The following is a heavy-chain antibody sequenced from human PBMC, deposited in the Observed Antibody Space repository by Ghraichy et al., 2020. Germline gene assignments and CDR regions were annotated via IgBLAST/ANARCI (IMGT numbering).Heavy chain of an antibody. J-gene: IGHJ4*02. CDR2: ILHDGHNT. CDR1: AFTFSDYP. D-gene: IGHD6-6*01. CDR3: SRGPYTSSSGVADY. Sequence: SLNISCAASAFTFSDYPMSWVRQAPGKGLEWVALILHDGHNTYYTDSVKGRFSISSDTSRTTLYLQMNSLTPDDSAVYFCSRGPYTSSSGVADYWGQGTLVTVSS. V-gene: IGHV3-30-3*01.